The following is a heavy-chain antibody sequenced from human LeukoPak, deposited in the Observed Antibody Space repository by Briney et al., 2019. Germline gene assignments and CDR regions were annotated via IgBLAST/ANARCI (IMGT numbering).Heavy chain of an antibody. Sequence: SVKVSCKASGGTFSSYAISWVRQAPGQGLEWMGGIIPIFGTANYAQKFQGRVTITTDESTSTAYMELSSLRSEDTAVYYCATLTAAAGTGFDYWGQGTLVTVSS. CDR3: ATLTAAAGTGFDY. CDR1: GGTFSSYA. D-gene: IGHD6-13*01. CDR2: IIPIFGTA. J-gene: IGHJ4*02. V-gene: IGHV1-69*05.